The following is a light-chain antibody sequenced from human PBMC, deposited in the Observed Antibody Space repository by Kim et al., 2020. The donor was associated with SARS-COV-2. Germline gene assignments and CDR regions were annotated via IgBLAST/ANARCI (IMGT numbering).Light chain of an antibody. J-gene: IGKJ4*01. CDR2: GAS. V-gene: IGKV1-27*01. CDR1: GGTGDY. Sequence: ASVGDRVTITCRASGGTGDYVAWYQQKPGKLPRLLVSGASTLEEEVPSRFSGSRSGTHYTLTITSLQPEDIATYYCQKYNNVPLTFGGGTKVDIK. CDR3: QKYNNVPLT.